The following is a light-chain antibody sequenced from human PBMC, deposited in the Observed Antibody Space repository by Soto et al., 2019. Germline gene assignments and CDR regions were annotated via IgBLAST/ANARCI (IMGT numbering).Light chain of an antibody. CDR1: QSVGNY. Sequence: EIVLTQSPATLSLSPGERATLSCRASQSVGNYLVWYQLKPGQAPRLLIYDASNRATDIPARFSGSGSVTDFTLTINSLEPEDFSVYYCQQRSSWPLTFGVGTKVEIK. V-gene: IGKV3-11*01. CDR3: QQRSSWPLT. J-gene: IGKJ4*01. CDR2: DAS.